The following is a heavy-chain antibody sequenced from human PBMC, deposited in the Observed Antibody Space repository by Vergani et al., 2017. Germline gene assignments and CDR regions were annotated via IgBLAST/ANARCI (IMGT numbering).Heavy chain of an antibody. CDR3: AMKKRTKSSGWIYAFDI. CDR2: ISGSGGST. CDR1: GFTFSSYG. Sequence: QVQLVESGGGVVQPGRSLRLSCAASGFTFSSYGMHWVRQAPGKGLEWVAVISGSGGSTYYADSVKGRFTISRDNSKNTLYLQMNSLRAEDTDVYYCAMKKRTKSSGWIYAFDIWGQGTMVTVSS. J-gene: IGHJ3*02. D-gene: IGHD3-22*01. V-gene: IGHV3-NL1*01.